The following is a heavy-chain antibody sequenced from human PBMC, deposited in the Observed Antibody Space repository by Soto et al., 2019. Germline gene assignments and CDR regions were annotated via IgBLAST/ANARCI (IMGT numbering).Heavy chain of an antibody. V-gene: IGHV4-61*01. D-gene: IGHD4-17*01. CDR3: ARTTAVPNTLRSRHFFDY. J-gene: IGHJ4*02. Sequence: PSETLSRTCSVSGGSVSNKTYYWSWIRQPPGKRLEWIGYVYYSGTTNYNPSLKSRVTISVDLSKNQFSLRLSSVTTADTALYYCARTTAVPNTLRSRHFFDYWGQGTLVTVSS. CDR1: GGSVSNKTYY. CDR2: VYYSGTT.